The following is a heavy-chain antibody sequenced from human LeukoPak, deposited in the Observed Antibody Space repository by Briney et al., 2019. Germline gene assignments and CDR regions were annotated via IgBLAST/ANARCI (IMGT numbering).Heavy chain of an antibody. V-gene: IGHV3-66*02. CDR2: IYSGGST. D-gene: IGHD3-3*01. CDR3: ARGGENEQLRFLEWLLSPNFDY. CDR1: GFTVSSNY. Sequence: GGSLRLSCAASGFTVSSNYMSWVRQAPGKGLEWVSVIYSGGSTYYADSVKGRFTISRDNSKNTLYLQMNSLRAEDTAVYYCARGGENEQLRFLEWLLSPNFDYWGQGTLVTVSP. J-gene: IGHJ4*02.